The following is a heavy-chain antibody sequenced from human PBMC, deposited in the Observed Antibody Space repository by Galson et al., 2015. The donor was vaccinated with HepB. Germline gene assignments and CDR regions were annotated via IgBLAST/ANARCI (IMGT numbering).Heavy chain of an antibody. CDR3: ASWAGYSYGPGGDY. D-gene: IGHD5-18*01. Sequence: LSLTCTVSGGSVSSGSYYWSWIRQPPGKGLEWIGYIYYSGSTNYNPSLKSRVTISVDTSKNQFSLKLSSVTAADTAVYYCASWAGYSYGPGGDYWGQGTLVTVSS. CDR1: GGSVSSGSYY. CDR2: IYYSGST. J-gene: IGHJ4*02. V-gene: IGHV4-61*01.